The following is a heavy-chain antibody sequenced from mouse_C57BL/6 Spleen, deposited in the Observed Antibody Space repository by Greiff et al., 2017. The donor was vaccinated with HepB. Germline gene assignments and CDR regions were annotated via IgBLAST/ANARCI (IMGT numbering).Heavy chain of an antibody. D-gene: IGHD2-4*01. CDR2: IYPGDGDT. J-gene: IGHJ4*01. CDR3: ASDDYVEYYYAMDY. Sequence: VQLQQSGPELVKPGASVKISCKASGYAFSSSWMNWVKQRPGKGLEWIGRIYPGDGDTNYNGKFQGKATLTADKSSSTAYMQLSSLTSEDSSVYVVASDDYVEYYYAMDYSGPGTSATVPS. V-gene: IGHV1-82*01. CDR1: GYAFSSSW.